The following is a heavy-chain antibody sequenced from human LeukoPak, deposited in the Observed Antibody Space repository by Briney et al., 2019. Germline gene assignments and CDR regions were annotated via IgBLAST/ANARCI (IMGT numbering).Heavy chain of an antibody. CDR3: ARRSYWSGYSPFDY. D-gene: IGHD3-3*01. Sequence: GGSLRLSCAASGFTFSSYAMSWVRQAPGRGLEWVSAISGSGGNTYYPDSLTGRFTIPRDNSKNTVYLQLNSLRAEDTAVYYCARRSYWSGYSPFDYWGQGTLVTVSS. CDR2: ISGSGGNT. J-gene: IGHJ4*02. CDR1: GFTFSSYA. V-gene: IGHV3-23*01.